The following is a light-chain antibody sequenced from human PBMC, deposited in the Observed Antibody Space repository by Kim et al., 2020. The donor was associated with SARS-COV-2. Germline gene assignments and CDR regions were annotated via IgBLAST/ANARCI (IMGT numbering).Light chain of an antibody. CDR3: QQYSSYSLYT. CDR2: GAS. Sequence: DIQMTQSPSSLSASVGDTVTITCRASQGIRIYLAWFRQKPGEAPKSLIYGASSLEGGVPSKFSGSGSGTDFTLTIRNVQPDDLATYYCQQYSSYSLYTFGQGTKLEI. CDR1: QGIRIY. J-gene: IGKJ2*01. V-gene: IGKV1-16*02.